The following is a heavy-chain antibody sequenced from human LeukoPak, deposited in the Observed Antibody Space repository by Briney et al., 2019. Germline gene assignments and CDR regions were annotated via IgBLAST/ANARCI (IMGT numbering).Heavy chain of an antibody. CDR1: GFTFSNYH. J-gene: IGHJ4*02. V-gene: IGHV3-23*01. CDR3: ARGDDISPGRVLDY. CDR2: INERGDIT. Sequence: GGSLRLSCVASGFTFSNYHMSWVRQAPGNGLELVSAINERGDITKYADSVKGRFTISRDNSKNTLYLQMNSLRAEDTAVYYCARGDDISPGRVLDYWGRGTLVTVSS. D-gene: IGHD3-9*01.